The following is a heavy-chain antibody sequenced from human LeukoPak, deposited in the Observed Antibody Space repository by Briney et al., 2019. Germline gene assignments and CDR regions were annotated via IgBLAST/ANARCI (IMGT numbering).Heavy chain of an antibody. D-gene: IGHD6-19*01. CDR3: VSSNSGWYYFDY. J-gene: IGHJ4*02. V-gene: IGHV3-7*01. Sequence: GGSLRISCAASGFTFSTYWMTWVRQSPGKGLEWVANIKQDGGEKYYVDSVRGRFTISRDNTKNSLYLQMNSLRAEDTALYYCVSSNSGWYYFDYWGQGTPVTVSS. CDR1: GFTFSTYW. CDR2: IKQDGGEK.